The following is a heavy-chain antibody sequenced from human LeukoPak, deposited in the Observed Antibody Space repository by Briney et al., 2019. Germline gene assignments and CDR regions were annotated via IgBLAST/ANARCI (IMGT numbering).Heavy chain of an antibody. Sequence: GGSLRLSCAASGFTFSSYWMHWVRQAPGKGLVWVSRINTDGSSTSYADSVKGRFTISRDNAKNTLYLQMNSLRAEDTAVYYCASSCSSTSRYTTPSYYYMDVWGKGTTVTVSS. CDR1: GFTFSSYW. J-gene: IGHJ6*03. CDR2: INTDGSST. D-gene: IGHD2-2*01. V-gene: IGHV3-74*01. CDR3: ASSCSSTSRYTTPSYYYMDV.